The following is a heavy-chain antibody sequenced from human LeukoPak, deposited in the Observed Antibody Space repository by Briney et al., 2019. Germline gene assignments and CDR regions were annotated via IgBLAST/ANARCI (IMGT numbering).Heavy chain of an antibody. Sequence: GGSLRLSCAASGFTFSNYGMHWVRQAPGKGLEWVAVTWYDGNNEYYADSVKGRFTMSRDNSKNTLYLQMNSLRAEDTAVYYCASVIAVAGMPRRNFQHWGQGTLVTVSS. CDR1: GFTFSNYG. V-gene: IGHV3-33*01. CDR2: TWYDGNNE. CDR3: ASVIAVAGMPRRNFQH. J-gene: IGHJ1*01. D-gene: IGHD6-19*01.